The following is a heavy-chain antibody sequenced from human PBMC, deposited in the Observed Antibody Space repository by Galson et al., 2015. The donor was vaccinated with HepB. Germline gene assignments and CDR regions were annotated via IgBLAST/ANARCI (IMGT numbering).Heavy chain of an antibody. V-gene: IGHV3-23*01. CDR1: GFTFSNYA. D-gene: IGHD3-16*01. CDR3: AKGRYASRSHFDS. CDR2: ISASGADK. J-gene: IGHJ4*02. Sequence: SLRLSCAASGFTFSNYAMSWVRQARGKGLEWGSTISASGADKKYAESVNGRFTISRDNANNTLSLQMTSPRDEDTALYFCAKGRYASRSHFDSWGQGALVTVSS.